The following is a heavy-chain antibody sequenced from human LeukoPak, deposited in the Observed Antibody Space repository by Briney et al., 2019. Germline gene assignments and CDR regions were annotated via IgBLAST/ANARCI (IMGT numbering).Heavy chain of an antibody. CDR2: ISGSGGST. D-gene: IGHD7-27*01. CDR1: GFTFSSYA. CDR3: GRDDWGSLNY. V-gene: IGHV3-23*01. J-gene: IGHJ4*02. Sequence: GGSLRLSCAASGFTFSSYAMSWVRQAPGKGLEWVSAISGSGGSTYYADSVKGRLTISRDNAKNTLYPQMNSLRAEDTAVYYCGRDDWGSLNYWGQGTLVTVSS.